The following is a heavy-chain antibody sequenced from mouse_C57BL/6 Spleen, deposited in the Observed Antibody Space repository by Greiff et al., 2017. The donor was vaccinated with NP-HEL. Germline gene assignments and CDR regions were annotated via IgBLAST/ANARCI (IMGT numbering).Heavy chain of an antibody. J-gene: IGHJ1*03. CDR1: GYAFSSYW. CDR2: IYPGDGDT. V-gene: IGHV1-80*01. D-gene: IGHD1-1*01. CDR3: ARDGSSPPWYFDV. Sequence: QVQLQQSGAELVKPGASVKISCKASGYAFSSYWMNWVKQRPGKGLEWIGQIYPGDGDTNYNGKFKGKATLTADKSSSTAYMQLSSLTSEDSAVYFCARDGSSPPWYFDVWGTGTTVTVSS.